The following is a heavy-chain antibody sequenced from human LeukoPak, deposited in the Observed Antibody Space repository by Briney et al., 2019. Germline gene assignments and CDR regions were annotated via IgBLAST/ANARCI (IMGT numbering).Heavy chain of an antibody. J-gene: IGHJ4*02. V-gene: IGHV3-23*01. CDR3: AKRGGYDYGSHFEY. CDR1: GFTFSTYG. Sequence: GGSLRLSCTTSGFTFSTYGMAWVRQAPGKGLEWDSSISGSGANTNYADSVKGRLTISRDSSNNTLYLHLDNLRAEDTAVYFCAKRGGYDYGSHFEYWGQGTLVTVSS. D-gene: IGHD5-18*01. CDR2: ISGSGANT.